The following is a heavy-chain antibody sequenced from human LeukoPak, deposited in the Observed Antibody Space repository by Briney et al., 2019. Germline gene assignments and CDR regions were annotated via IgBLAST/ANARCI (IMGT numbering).Heavy chain of an antibody. CDR1: GGSFSGYY. CDR3: ARLVVQYSSSWYYLIDAFDI. V-gene: IGHV4-34*01. CDR2: INHSGST. Sequence: PSETLSLTCAVYGGSFSGYYWSWIRQPPGKGLEWIGEINHSGSTNYNPSLKSRVTISVDTSKNQFSLKLSSVTAADTAVYYCARLVVQYSSSWYYLIDAFDIWGQGTMVTVSS. J-gene: IGHJ3*02. D-gene: IGHD6-13*01.